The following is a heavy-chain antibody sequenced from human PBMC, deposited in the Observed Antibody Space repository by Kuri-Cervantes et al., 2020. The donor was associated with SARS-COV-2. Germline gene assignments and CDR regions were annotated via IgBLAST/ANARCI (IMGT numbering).Heavy chain of an antibody. CDR2: INHSGST. D-gene: IGHD2-2*01. J-gene: IGHJ3*02. CDR3: ARARIYCSSTSCRPMAFDI. Sequence: GSLRLSCTVSGGSISSSGYYWSWIRQPPGKGLEWIGEINHSGSTNYNPSLKSRVTISVDTPKNQFSLKLSSVTAADTAVYYCARARIYCSSTSCRPMAFDIWGQGTMVTVSS. CDR1: GGSISSSGYY. V-gene: IGHV4-39*07.